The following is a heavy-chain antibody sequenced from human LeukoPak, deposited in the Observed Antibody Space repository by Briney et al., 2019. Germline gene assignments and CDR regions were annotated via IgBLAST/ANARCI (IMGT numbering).Heavy chain of an antibody. V-gene: IGHV1-69*13. CDR1: GYTFTGYY. D-gene: IGHD5-18*01. CDR2: IIPIFGTA. J-gene: IGHJ4*02. CDR3: ARGGTIQLWFTSFDY. Sequence: SVKVSCKASGYTFTGYYMHWVRQAPGQGLEWMGGIIPIFGTANYAQKFQGRVTITADESTSTAYMELSSLRSEDTAVYYCARGGTIQLWFTSFDYWGQGTLVTVSS.